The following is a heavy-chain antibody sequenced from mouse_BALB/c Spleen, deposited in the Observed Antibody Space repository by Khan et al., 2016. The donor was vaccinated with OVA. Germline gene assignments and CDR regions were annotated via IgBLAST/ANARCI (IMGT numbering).Heavy chain of an antibody. J-gene: IGHJ2*01. CDR3: ARSVTSTTGVATNFEY. CDR1: GYSITSDYA. CDR2: ISYSGHT. D-gene: IGHD1-1*01. Sequence: VQLKESGPGLVKPSQSLSLTCTVTGYSITSDYAWNWIRQFPGNKLEWMGYISYSGHTSYNPSLKSRISITRDTSKNQFFLQFNSVTTEDTATYDCARSVTSTTGVATNFEYWGQGSTLTVSS. V-gene: IGHV3-2*02.